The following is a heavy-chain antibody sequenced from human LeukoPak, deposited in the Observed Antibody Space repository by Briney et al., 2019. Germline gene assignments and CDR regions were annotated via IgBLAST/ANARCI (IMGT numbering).Heavy chain of an antibody. J-gene: IGHJ3*02. CDR1: GGSFSGYY. D-gene: IGHD3-9*01. CDR2: INHSGST. V-gene: IGHV4-34*01. Sequence: SETLSLTCAVYGGSFSGYYWSWIRQPPGKGLEWIGEINHSGSTNYNPSLKSRVTISVDTSKNQFSLKLSSVTAADTAVYYCARLLPYYDILTGNAFDIWGQGTMVTVSS. CDR3: ARLLPYYDILTGNAFDI.